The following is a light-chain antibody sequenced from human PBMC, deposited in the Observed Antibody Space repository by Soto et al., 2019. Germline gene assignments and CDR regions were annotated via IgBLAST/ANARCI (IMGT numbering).Light chain of an antibody. V-gene: IGKV1-6*01. Sequence: AIQMTQSTSTLSASVGDRVTTTCRASQGIRNDLGWYQQKPGKAPKLLIYAASSLQSGVPSRFSGSGSGTDCNLTISSLQPEDVATYYCLQDYNYPPTFGQGTKVDIK. CDR3: LQDYNYPPT. CDR2: AAS. CDR1: QGIRND. J-gene: IGKJ1*01.